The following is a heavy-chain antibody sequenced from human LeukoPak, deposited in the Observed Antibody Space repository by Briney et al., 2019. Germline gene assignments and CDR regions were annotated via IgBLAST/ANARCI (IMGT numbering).Heavy chain of an antibody. CDR1: GFTFSNYW. CDR3: AREGAYRTYGDYSPFDF. CDR2: IKQDGSEK. Sequence: GGSLRLSCVASGFTFSNYWLTWVRQAPGKGLECVANIKQDGSEKSYVDSVKGRFTISRDNAKNSVYLQMNNLRVEDTAVYYCAREGAYRTYGDYSPFDFWGQGTLVTVSS. V-gene: IGHV3-7*03. J-gene: IGHJ5*01. D-gene: IGHD4-17*01.